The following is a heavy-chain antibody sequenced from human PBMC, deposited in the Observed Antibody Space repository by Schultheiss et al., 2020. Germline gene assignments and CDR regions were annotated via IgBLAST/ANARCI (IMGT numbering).Heavy chain of an antibody. Sequence: GGSLRLSCAASGFTFTNYAMHWVRQAPGKGLEWVAVISYDGSNKYYADSVKGRFTISRDNSKNTLYLQMNSLRAEDTAVYYCARDKGFLNFFDYWGQGTLVTVSS. CDR2: ISYDGSNK. J-gene: IGHJ4*02. CDR1: GFTFTNYA. CDR3: ARDKGFLNFFDY. V-gene: IGHV3-30-3*01. D-gene: IGHD3-3*01.